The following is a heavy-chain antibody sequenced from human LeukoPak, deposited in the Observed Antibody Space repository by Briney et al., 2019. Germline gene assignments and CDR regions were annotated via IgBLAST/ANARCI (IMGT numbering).Heavy chain of an antibody. CDR2: IYSSGST. CDR3: ARYRTSGSYLFDY. V-gene: IGHV4-59*10. D-gene: IGHD1-26*01. Sequence: SETLSLTCTVSGDFFSTYYWSWIRQPAGKGLEWIGHIYSSGSTNYNPSLKSRVTMSIDSSKNQFSLKMTSVTAADTAVYCCARYRTSGSYLFDYWGQGTLVTVSS. CDR1: GDFFSTYY. J-gene: IGHJ4*02.